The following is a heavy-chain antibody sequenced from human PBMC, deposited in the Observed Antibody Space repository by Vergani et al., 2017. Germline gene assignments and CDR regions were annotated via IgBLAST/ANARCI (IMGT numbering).Heavy chain of an antibody. CDR2: INHSGST. CDR3: ARPRVAWFGESYYFDY. CDR1: GGSFSGYY. D-gene: IGHD3-10*01. Sequence: QVQLQQWGAGLLKPSETLSLTCAVYGGSFSGYYWSWIRQPPGKGLEWIGEINHSGSTNYNPSLKSRVTISVDTSKNQFSRKLSSVTAADTAVYYCARPRVAWFGESYYFDYWGQGTLVTVSS. V-gene: IGHV4-34*01. J-gene: IGHJ4*02.